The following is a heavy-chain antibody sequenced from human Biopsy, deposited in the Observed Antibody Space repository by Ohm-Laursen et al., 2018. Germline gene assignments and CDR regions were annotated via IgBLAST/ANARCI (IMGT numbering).Heavy chain of an antibody. Sequence: SLRLSCSASGFTFSASAVHWVRQASGKGLEWVGRIRSKAKSYATAYAASVIGRFTISRDDSKNTTYLQMNSLKTEETAVYYCTLEGAGFDNWGQGTLVTVSS. J-gene: IGHJ4*02. CDR2: IRSKAKSYAT. V-gene: IGHV3-73*01. CDR3: TLEGAGFDN. D-gene: IGHD3-10*01. CDR1: GFTFSASA.